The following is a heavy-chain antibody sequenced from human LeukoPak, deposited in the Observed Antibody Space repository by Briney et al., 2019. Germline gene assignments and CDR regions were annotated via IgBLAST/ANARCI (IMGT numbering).Heavy chain of an antibody. V-gene: IGHV1-69*04. CDR2: IIPILGIA. Sequence: SVKVSCKASGGTFSSYAISWVRQAPGQGLEWMGRIIPILGIANYAQKFQGRVTITADKSTSTAYMELSSLRSEDTAVYYCARPSWGHDYGDYFGAFDIWGQGTMVTVSS. CDR1: GGTFSSYA. D-gene: IGHD4-17*01. J-gene: IGHJ3*02. CDR3: ARPSWGHDYGDYFGAFDI.